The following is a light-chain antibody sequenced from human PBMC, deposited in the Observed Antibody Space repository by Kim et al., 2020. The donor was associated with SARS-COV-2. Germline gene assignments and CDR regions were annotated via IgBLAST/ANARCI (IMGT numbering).Light chain of an antibody. V-gene: IGLV2-8*01. CDR3: TSYGGRNNLL. Sequence: GQSVAISCTGTSSDVGGYNYVSWYQQHPGEAPKLMIYEVNKRPSGVPDRFSGSKSGNTASLTVSGLRAEDEADYYCTSYGGRNNLLFGGGTQLTVL. CDR2: EVN. J-gene: IGLJ2*01. CDR1: SSDVGGYNY.